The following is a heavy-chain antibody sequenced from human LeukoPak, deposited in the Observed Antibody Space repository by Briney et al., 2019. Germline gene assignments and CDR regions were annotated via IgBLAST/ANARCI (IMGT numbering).Heavy chain of an antibody. V-gene: IGHV1-2*02. CDR1: GYTFIDYY. J-gene: IGHJ4*02. Sequence: GASVQDSRKASGYTFIDYYMHWVRPAPGQGLEGMGWINPNNCGTNNAQKFPGRVTRTRDTSISTAYMELIRLRSDDTALYYCASPAVASTVVNYYFDYWGQGTLVTVSS. CDR3: ASPAVASTVVNYYFDY. CDR2: INPNNCGT. D-gene: IGHD6-19*01.